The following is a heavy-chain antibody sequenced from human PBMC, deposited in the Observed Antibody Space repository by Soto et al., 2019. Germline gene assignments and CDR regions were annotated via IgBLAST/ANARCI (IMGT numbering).Heavy chain of an antibody. J-gene: IGHJ4*02. D-gene: IGHD2-21*01. CDR3: ARDGEGF. Sequence: PGGSLRLSCAASGFTFSSNWMHWVRRVPGRGLVWVSRINADGTYTSYVDSVKGRFTMSRDNTKNMLYLQMNSLRVEDTAVYYCARDGEGFWGQGALVTVSS. CDR2: INADGTYT. V-gene: IGHV3-74*01. CDR1: GFTFSSNW.